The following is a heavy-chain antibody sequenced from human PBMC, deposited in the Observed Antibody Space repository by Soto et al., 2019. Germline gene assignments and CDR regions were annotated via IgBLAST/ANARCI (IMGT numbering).Heavy chain of an antibody. V-gene: IGHV4-34*01. Sequence: QVQLRQWGAGLLKPSETLSLTCAVYGGSFSDHWWNWIRQSPGKGLEWIGEIDHSGRTKHNPSLKSRVTISVDTSKNQFSLKLTSVTAADTAVYYCARWGGDGRNDNRFDPWGQGTLVTVSS. D-gene: IGHD1-1*01. CDR3: ARWGGDGRNDNRFDP. CDR1: GGSFSDHW. CDR2: IDHSGRT. J-gene: IGHJ5*02.